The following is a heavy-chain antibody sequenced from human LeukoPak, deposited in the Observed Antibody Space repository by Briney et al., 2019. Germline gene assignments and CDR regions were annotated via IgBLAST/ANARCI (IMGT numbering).Heavy chain of an antibody. CDR1: GGTFTGYY. CDR3: ARAAIVGYSTDWGPFDR. D-gene: IGHD6-19*01. Sequence: SETLSLTCAAYGGTFTGYYWTWIRQAPGKTLEWIGEIIHSGTTNYNAALESRVTMSIDTSKRQISLRLTSVTAADTAVYYCARAAIVGYSTDWGPFDRWGQGTLVTVSS. J-gene: IGHJ4*02. CDR2: IIHSGTT. V-gene: IGHV4-34*12.